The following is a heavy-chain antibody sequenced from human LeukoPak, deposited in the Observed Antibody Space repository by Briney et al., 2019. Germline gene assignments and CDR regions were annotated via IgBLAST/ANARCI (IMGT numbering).Heavy chain of an antibody. D-gene: IGHD3-3*01. Sequence: GGSLRLSCAASGFTFSSYGMHWVRQAPGKGLEWVAFIRYDGSNKYYADSVEGRFTISRDNSKNTLYLQMNSLRAEDTAVYYCAKSFWPPGKAAFDIWGQGTMVTVSS. CDR2: IRYDGSNK. J-gene: IGHJ3*02. V-gene: IGHV3-30*02. CDR3: AKSFWPPGKAAFDI. CDR1: GFTFSSYG.